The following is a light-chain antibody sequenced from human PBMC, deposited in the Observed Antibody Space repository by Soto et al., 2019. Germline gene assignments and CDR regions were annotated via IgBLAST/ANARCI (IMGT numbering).Light chain of an antibody. Sequence: DIQLTQSPSFLSASVGDRVSITCRASQGIGSYLAWYQQKPGKAPNLLIYAASTLQSGLPSRFSGSGSGTDFPLTISSLQPEDFATYYCHQLNNYPLTFGGGTKVEIK. V-gene: IGKV1-9*01. CDR2: AAS. CDR1: QGIGSY. J-gene: IGKJ4*01. CDR3: HQLNNYPLT.